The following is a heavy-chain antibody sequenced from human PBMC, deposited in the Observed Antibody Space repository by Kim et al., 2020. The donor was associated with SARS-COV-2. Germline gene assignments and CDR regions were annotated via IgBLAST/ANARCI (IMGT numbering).Heavy chain of an antibody. CDR3: VRVVGATHFDY. CDR1: GFTFSDSY. Sequence: GGSLRLSCAASGFTFSDSYMDWVRQAPGKGLEWIGRIRDKANSYTTEYAASVRGRFTISRYESKNSLYLQMNSLKTEDTAVYYCVRVVGATHFDYWGQG. J-gene: IGHJ4*02. V-gene: IGHV3-72*01. CDR2: IRDKANSYTT. D-gene: IGHD1-26*01.